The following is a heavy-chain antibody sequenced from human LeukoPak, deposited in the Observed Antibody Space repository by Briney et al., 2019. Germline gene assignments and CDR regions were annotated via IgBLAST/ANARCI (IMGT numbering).Heavy chain of an antibody. D-gene: IGHD3-16*02. CDR2: INHSGST. CDR3: ARGTPYYDYVWGSYRAYYFDY. CDR1: GGSFSGYY. Sequence: PSETLSLTCAVYGGSFSGYYWGWIRQPPGKGLEWVGEINHSGSTNYNPSLKSRVTISVDTSKNQFSLKLSSVTAADTAVYYCARGTPYYDYVWGSYRAYYFDYWGQGTLVTVSS. J-gene: IGHJ4*02. V-gene: IGHV4-34*01.